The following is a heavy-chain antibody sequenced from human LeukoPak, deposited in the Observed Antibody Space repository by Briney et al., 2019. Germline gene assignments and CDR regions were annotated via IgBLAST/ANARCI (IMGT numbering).Heavy chain of an antibody. V-gene: IGHV3-21*01. J-gene: IGHJ4*02. Sequence: GGSLRLSCAVSGFTFSSYSMNWVRQAPGKGLEWVSSISSSSSYIYYADSVKGRFTISRDNAKNSLYLQMNSLRAEDTAVYYCARVKGYCSSTSCRPPDYWGQGTLVTVSS. CDR2: ISSSSSYI. CDR3: ARVKGYCSSTSCRPPDY. D-gene: IGHD2-2*01. CDR1: GFTFSSYS.